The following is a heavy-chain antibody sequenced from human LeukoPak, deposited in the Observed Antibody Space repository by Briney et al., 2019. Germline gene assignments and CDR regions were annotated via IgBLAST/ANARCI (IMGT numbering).Heavy chain of an antibody. CDR2: ISGSGGST. CDR1: GFTFSSYA. Sequence: PGGSLRLSCAASGFTFSSYAMSWVRQAPGKGLEWVSAISGSGGSTYYADSVKGRFTISRDNSKNTLYLQMNSLRAEDTAVYYCAKKIYSSGWLGYFGYWGQGTLVTVSS. CDR3: AKKIYSSGWLGYFGY. J-gene: IGHJ4*02. D-gene: IGHD6-19*01. V-gene: IGHV3-23*01.